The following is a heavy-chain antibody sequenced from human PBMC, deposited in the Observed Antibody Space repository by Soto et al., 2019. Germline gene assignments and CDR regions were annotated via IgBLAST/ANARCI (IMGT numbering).Heavy chain of an antibody. D-gene: IGHD2-2*01. Sequence: ASVKVSCKASGYTFTSYPTHWVRQAPGQRLEWMGWIDAGNGNTKYSQKFRGRVTFTTDTSASTAYMDLSSLRSEDKAVYYRARDAYGYASRCYGMDVWGQGTTVTVSS. V-gene: IGHV1-3*01. CDR1: GYTFTSYP. CDR2: IDAGNGNT. J-gene: IGHJ6*02. CDR3: ARDAYGYASRCYGMDV.